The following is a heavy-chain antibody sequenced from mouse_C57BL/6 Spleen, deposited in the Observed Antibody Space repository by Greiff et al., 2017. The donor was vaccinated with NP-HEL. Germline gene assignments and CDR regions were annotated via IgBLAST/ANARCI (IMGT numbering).Heavy chain of an antibody. CDR3: ARALIGSSYRFYYAMDY. D-gene: IGHD1-1*01. V-gene: IGHV7-3*01. CDR2: IRNKANGYTT. J-gene: IGHJ4*01. Sequence: DVHLVESGGGLVQPGGSLSLSCAASGFTFTDYYMSWVRQPPGKALEWLGFIRNKANGYTTEYSASVKGRFTISRDNSQSILYLQMNALRAEDSATYYCARALIGSSYRFYYAMDYWGQGTSVTVSS. CDR1: GFTFTDYY.